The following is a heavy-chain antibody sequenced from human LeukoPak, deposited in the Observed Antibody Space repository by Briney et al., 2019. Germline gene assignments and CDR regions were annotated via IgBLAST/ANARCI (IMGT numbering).Heavy chain of an antibody. Sequence: GGSLRLSCAASGFTFSSYAMSWVRQAPGKGLEWVSAITGSGGSTYYADSVKGRFTISRDNSKNTLFLQMNSLRAEDTAVYYCAKDPYRGDTAMEGYFDYWGQGILVTVSS. D-gene: IGHD5-18*01. J-gene: IGHJ4*02. V-gene: IGHV3-23*01. CDR1: GFTFSSYA. CDR3: AKDPYRGDTAMEGYFDY. CDR2: ITGSGGST.